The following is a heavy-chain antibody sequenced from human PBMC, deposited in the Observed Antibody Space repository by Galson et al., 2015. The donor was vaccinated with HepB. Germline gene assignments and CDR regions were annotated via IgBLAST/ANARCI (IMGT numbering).Heavy chain of an antibody. Sequence: QSGAEVKKPGESLRISCKGSGYSFADNWISWVRQKPGKGLEWMGRINPSDSYINDSPSFQGHVTISVDKSANTVSLQWSSLKASDTAVYYCVRHAEGDYPPSHFDCWGRGTQVTVSP. CDR3: VRHAEGDYPPSHFDC. CDR1: GYSFADNW. CDR2: INPSDSYI. V-gene: IGHV5-10-1*01. D-gene: IGHD4-17*01. J-gene: IGHJ4*02.